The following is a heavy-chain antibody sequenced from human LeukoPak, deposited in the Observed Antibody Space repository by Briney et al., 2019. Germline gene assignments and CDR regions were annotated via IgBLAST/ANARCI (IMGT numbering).Heavy chain of an antibody. J-gene: IGHJ4*02. CDR1: GYTFTGYY. Sequence: ASVKVSCKASGYTFTGYYMHWVRQAPGQGLEWMGWINPNSGGTNYAQKFQGRVTMTRDTSISTAYMELSRLRSDDTAVYYCARDIGYDFWSGYYNYWGQGTLVTVSS. CDR2: INPNSGGT. CDR3: ARDIGYDFWSGYYNY. V-gene: IGHV1-2*02. D-gene: IGHD3-3*01.